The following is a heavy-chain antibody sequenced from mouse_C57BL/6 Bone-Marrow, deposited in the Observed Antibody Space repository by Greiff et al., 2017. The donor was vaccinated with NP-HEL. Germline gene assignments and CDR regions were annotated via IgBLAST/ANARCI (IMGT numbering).Heavy chain of an antibody. Sequence: VQLQQSGTVLARPGASVKISCKTSGYTFTSYWMHWVKQRPGQGLEWIGAIYPGNSDTSYNQKFKGKATLTAVTSASTAYMERSSLKKEDSAIYYCTRGTTEGFDYWGQGTLVTVSA. CDR3: TRGTTEGFDY. CDR2: IYPGNSDT. D-gene: IGHD1-1*01. V-gene: IGHV1-5*01. J-gene: IGHJ3*01. CDR1: GYTFTSYW.